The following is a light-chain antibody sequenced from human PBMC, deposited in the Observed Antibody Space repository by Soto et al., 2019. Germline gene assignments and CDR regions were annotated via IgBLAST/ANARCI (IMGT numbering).Light chain of an antibody. Sequence: EIVLTQSPGTVSLSPLERGTLSFMASQSVDSTYLAWYQQKPGQAPRLLIYDASNRATGIPARFSGSGSGTDFTLTISSLEPEDFAVYYCQQRSNWPPTFGQGTKVDIK. CDR1: QSVDSTY. V-gene: IGKV3-11*01. J-gene: IGKJ1*01. CDR3: QQRSNWPPT. CDR2: DAS.